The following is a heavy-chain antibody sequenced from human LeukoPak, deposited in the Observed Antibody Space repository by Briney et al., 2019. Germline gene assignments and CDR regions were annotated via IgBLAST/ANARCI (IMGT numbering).Heavy chain of an antibody. J-gene: IGHJ3*02. Sequence: GGSLRPSCAASGFTFSSYTMNWVRQAPGKGLEWVSSISSSSSYIYYADSVKGRFTISRDNAKNSLYLQMNSLRAEDTAVYYCARVYDSRTFDIWGQGTMVTVSS. CDR1: GFTFSSYT. D-gene: IGHD3-22*01. V-gene: IGHV3-21*01. CDR2: ISSSSSYI. CDR3: ARVYDSRTFDI.